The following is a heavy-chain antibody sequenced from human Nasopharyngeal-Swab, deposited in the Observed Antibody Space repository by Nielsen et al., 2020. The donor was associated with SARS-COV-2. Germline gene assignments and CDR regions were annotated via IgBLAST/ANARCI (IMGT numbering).Heavy chain of an antibody. CDR2: ISSSSSTI. J-gene: IGHJ4*02. CDR3: AKDRMRFLEWLLRPNFDY. Sequence: WIRQPPGKGLEWVSYISSSSSTIYYADSVKGRFTISRDNAKNSLYLQMNSLRAEDTAVYYCAKDRMRFLEWLLRPNFDYWGQGTLVTVSS. D-gene: IGHD3-3*01. V-gene: IGHV3-11*01.